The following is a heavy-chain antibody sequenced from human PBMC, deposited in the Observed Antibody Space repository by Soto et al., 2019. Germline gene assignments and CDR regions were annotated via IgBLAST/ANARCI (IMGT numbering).Heavy chain of an antibody. CDR2: TYYRSRWYN. J-gene: IGHJ4*02. D-gene: IGHD4-17*01. CDR3: ARDRDYGDHSFDY. Sequence: SPTLSLTCAISGDSVSSNSAAWNWIRQFPSRGLEWLGRTYYRSRWYNDYAVSVRSRITINPDTSKNQFSLQLNSVTPEDTAVYYCARDRDYGDHSFDYWGQGTLVTVSS. V-gene: IGHV6-1*01. CDR1: GDSVSSNSAA.